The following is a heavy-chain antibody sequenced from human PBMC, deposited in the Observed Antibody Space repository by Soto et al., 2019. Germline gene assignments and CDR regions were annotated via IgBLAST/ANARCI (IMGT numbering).Heavy chain of an antibody. CDR1: GFTFSSYS. CDR3: ARDQDYGDPAGAFDI. CDR2: TSSSSSTI. D-gene: IGHD4-17*01. J-gene: IGHJ3*02. Sequence: EVQLVESGGGLVQPGGSLRLSCAASGFTFSSYSMNWVRQAPGKGLEWVSDTSSSSSTIYYADSVKGRFTISRDNAKNSLYLQMNSLRAEDAAVYYCARDQDYGDPAGAFDIWGQGTMVTVSS. V-gene: IGHV3-48*01.